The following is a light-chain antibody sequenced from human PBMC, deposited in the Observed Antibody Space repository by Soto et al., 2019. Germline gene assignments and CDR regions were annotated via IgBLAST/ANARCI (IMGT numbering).Light chain of an antibody. CDR2: GAS. J-gene: IGKJ1*01. Sequence: ELVMTQSLATVSVSPGERATLSCRASQSVSSNLAWYQQKPGQAPRLLIYGASSRATGIPDRFSGSGPGTDFTLTISRVEPEDFAGYYCQQYGSSPGTFGQGTKV. CDR3: QQYGSSPGT. V-gene: IGKV3-20*01. CDR1: QSVSSN.